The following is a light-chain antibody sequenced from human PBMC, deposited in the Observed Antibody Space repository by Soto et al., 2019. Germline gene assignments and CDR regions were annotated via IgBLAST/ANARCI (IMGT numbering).Light chain of an antibody. CDR3: GSYTSSSTVI. Sequence: QSALTQPASVSGSPGQWITISCTGTSSDVGGYNYVSWYQQHPGKAPKLMIYDVSNRPSGVSNRFSGSKSGNTASLTISGLQAEDEADYYCGSYTSSSTVIFGGGTKLTVL. CDR2: DVS. J-gene: IGLJ2*01. CDR1: SSDVGGYNY. V-gene: IGLV2-14*03.